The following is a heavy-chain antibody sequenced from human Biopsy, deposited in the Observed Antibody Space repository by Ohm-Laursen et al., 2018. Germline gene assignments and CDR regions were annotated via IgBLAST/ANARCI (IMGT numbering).Heavy chain of an antibody. Sequence: SLRLSCSASGFTFSGFYMSWIRQAPGKGLEWISYISATGPAMFYADSVRGRFTISRDNANNLLYLQMDSLRAEDTAVYYCARRRPIDYWGQGILVTVSS. V-gene: IGHV3-11*01. CDR3: ARRRPIDY. J-gene: IGHJ4*02. CDR2: ISATGPAM. CDR1: GFTFSGFY.